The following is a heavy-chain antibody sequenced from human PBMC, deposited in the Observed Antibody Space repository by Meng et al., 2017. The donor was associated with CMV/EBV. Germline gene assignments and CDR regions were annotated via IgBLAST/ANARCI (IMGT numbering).Heavy chain of an antibody. CDR3: ARVMGPNRTPYYFDY. D-gene: IGHD1-14*01. J-gene: IGHJ4*02. Sequence: QAPPQGAAPGLVKPAPTLPLTCTVSGGSISSGDYYWSWIRQPPGKGLEWIGYIYYSGSTYYNPSLKSRVTISVDTSKNQFSLKLSSVTAADTAVYYCARVMGPNRTPYYFDYWGQGTLVTVSS. CDR2: IYYSGST. CDR1: GGSISSGDYY. V-gene: IGHV4-30-4*08.